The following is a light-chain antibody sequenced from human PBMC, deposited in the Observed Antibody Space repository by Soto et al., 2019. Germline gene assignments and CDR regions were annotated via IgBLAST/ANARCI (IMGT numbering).Light chain of an antibody. CDR1: QSVSNN. Sequence: EIVMTQSPATLSVSPGERATLSCRASQSVSNNLAWFQQKPGQAPRLLIYGASTRATGIPARFSGSGSETEFTLTISSLQSEDFAVYYCQQYNNWPRTFGQGTKVEIK. CDR2: GAS. J-gene: IGKJ1*01. CDR3: QQYNNWPRT. V-gene: IGKV3-15*01.